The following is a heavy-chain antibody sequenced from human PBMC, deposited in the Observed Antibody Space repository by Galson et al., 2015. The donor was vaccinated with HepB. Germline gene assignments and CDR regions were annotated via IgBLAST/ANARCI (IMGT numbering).Heavy chain of an antibody. Sequence: SVKVSCKASGYTFTSYGISWVREAPGQGLEWMGWISAYNGNTNYAQKLQGIVTMTTDTSTSTAYMELRSLSSDVTAVYYCARERGVYGGSYYYYYGMDVWGQGTTVTVSS. D-gene: IGHD1-26*01. V-gene: IGHV1-18*04. J-gene: IGHJ6*02. CDR1: GYTFTSYG. CDR2: ISAYNGNT. CDR3: ARERGVYGGSYYYYYGMDV.